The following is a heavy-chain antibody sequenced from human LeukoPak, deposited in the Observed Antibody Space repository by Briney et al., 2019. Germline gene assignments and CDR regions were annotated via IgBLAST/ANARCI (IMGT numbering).Heavy chain of an antibody. Sequence: SQTLSLTCTVSGGSISSGDYYWSWIRQPPGMGLEWIGYIYYSGSTYYNPSLKSRVTISVDTSKNQFSLKLSSVTAADTAVYYCARAPRVNYMDVWGKGTTVTVSS. CDR3: ARAPRVNYMDV. CDR1: GGSISSGDYY. D-gene: IGHD3-3*01. CDR2: IYYSGST. J-gene: IGHJ6*03. V-gene: IGHV4-30-4*08.